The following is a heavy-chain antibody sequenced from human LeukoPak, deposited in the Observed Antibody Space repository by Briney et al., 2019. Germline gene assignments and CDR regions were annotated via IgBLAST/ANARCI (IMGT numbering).Heavy chain of an antibody. Sequence: GEALQISCKGSGYSFTSYWIGWVRQMPGKGLEWMGIIYPGDSDTRYSPSFQGHVTISADKSISLAYLQWSSLKASDTAMDYCARQVFGSGSYMAYWRQGSLLSVSS. CDR3: ARQVFGSGSYMAY. V-gene: IGHV5-51*01. D-gene: IGHD3-10*01. CDR1: GYSFTSYW. J-gene: IGHJ4*02. CDR2: IYPGDSDT.